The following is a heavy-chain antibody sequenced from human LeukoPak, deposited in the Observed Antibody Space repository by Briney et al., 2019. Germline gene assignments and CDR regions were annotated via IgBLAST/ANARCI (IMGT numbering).Heavy chain of an antibody. V-gene: IGHV3-30*04. D-gene: IGHD6-19*01. J-gene: IGHJ4*02. CDR3: ARGGSGWYGTRFHY. CDR2: ISYDGSNK. Sequence: GGSLRLSCAASGFTFSSYAMHWVRQAPGKGLKWVAVISYDGSNKYYADSVKGRFTISRDNSKNTLYLQMTSLRAEDTAVYYCARGGSGWYGTRFHYWGQGTLVTVSS. CDR1: GFTFSSYA.